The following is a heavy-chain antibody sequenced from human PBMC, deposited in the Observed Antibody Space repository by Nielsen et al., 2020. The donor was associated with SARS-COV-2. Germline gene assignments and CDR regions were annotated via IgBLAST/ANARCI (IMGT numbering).Heavy chain of an antibody. CDR2: IYTSGST. CDR1: GGSISSGSYY. V-gene: IGHV4-61*02. J-gene: IGHJ5*02. Sequence: SETLSLTCTVSGGSISSGSYYWSWIRQPAGKGLEWIGRIYTSGSTNYNPSLKSRVTISVDTSKNQFSLKLSSVTAADTAVYYCARAEEPAAVHNWFDPWGQGTLVTVSS. CDR3: ARAEEPAAVHNWFDP. D-gene: IGHD2-2*01.